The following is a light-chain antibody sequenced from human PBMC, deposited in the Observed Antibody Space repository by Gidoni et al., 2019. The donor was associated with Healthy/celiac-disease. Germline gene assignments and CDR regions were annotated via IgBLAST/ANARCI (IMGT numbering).Light chain of an antibody. Sequence: QSALTQPPSASGSPGQSVTISCTGTSSDVGGYNYVSWYQQHPGKAPKLMIYKVSKRPSGVPDRFFGSKSGNTASLTVSGLQAEDEADYYCSSYAGSRVVFGGGTKLTVL. CDR3: SSYAGSRVV. V-gene: IGLV2-8*01. CDR2: KVS. J-gene: IGLJ2*01. CDR1: SSDVGGYNY.